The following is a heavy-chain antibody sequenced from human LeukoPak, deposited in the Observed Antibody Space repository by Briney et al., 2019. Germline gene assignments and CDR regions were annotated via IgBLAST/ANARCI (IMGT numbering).Heavy chain of an antibody. Sequence: GGSLRLSCATSGFTFSSYGMHWVRQAPGKGLEWVAYIHYDGSNEYYADSVKGRFTISRDKSKNTVFLQMYSLRGEDTAVYYCARGEEYDSKEGLDSWGQGTLVTVSS. V-gene: IGHV3-30*02. CDR3: ARGEEYDSKEGLDS. J-gene: IGHJ4*02. CDR2: IHYDGSNE. D-gene: IGHD3-22*01. CDR1: GFTFSSYG.